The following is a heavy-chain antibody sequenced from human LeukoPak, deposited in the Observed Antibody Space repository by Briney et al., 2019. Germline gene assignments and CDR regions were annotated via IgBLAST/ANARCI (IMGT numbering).Heavy chain of an antibody. CDR1: GFTFGDYS. CDR2: IRTKAYGGTT. V-gene: IGHV3-49*03. Sequence: PGGSLRLSCTASGFTFGDYSMSWCRQAPGKGLEWVGFIRTKAYGGTTEYAASVKGRFTISRDDSKSIAYLQMNSLKTEDTAVYYRTRDGGGDYVMDGWGQGTSVTVSS. J-gene: IGHJ6*02. D-gene: IGHD2-21*01. CDR3: TRDGGGDYVMDG.